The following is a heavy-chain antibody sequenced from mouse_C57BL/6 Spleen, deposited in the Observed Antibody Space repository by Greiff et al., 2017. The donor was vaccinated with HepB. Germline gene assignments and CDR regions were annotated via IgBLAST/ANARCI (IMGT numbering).Heavy chain of an antibody. CDR1: GYTFTSYW. D-gene: IGHD1-1*01. CDR2: IDPSDSYT. V-gene: IGHV1-69*01. CDR3: ARFYYGSSYWYFDV. Sequence: QVHVKQPGAELVMPGASVKLSCKASGYTFTSYWMHWVKQRPGQGLEWIGEIDPSDSYTNYNQKFKGKSTLTVDKSSSTAYMQLSSLTPEDSAVYYCARFYYGSSYWYFDVWGTGTTVTVSS. J-gene: IGHJ1*03.